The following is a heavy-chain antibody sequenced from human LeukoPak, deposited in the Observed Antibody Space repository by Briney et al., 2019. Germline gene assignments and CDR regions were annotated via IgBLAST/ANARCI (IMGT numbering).Heavy chain of an antibody. J-gene: IGHJ3*02. CDR3: AREPYAFDI. Sequence: SETLSLTCAVYGGSLSGYYWSWIRQPPGKGLEWIGEISHSGSTNYNPSLKSRVTISVDTSKNQFSLKLSSVTAADTAVYYCAREPYAFDIWGQGTMVTVSS. CDR2: ISHSGST. CDR1: GGSLSGYY. V-gene: IGHV4-34*01.